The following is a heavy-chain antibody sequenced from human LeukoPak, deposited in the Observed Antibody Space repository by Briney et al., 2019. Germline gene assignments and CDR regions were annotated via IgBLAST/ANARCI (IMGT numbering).Heavy chain of an antibody. CDR1: GFTFSTYA. CDR3: ARGATMVLGVIISPHSLDY. D-gene: IGHD3-10*01. Sequence: GGSLRLSCAASGFTFSTYAMHWVRQAPGKGLEWVAVISYDGSNKYYADSVKGRFTISRDNSKNTLYLQMNSLKTEDTALYYCARGATMVLGVIISPHSLDYWGQGTLVTVSS. J-gene: IGHJ4*02. CDR2: ISYDGSNK. V-gene: IGHV3-30*04.